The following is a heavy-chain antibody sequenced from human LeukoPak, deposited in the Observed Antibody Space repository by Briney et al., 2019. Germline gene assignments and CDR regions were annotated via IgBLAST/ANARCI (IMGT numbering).Heavy chain of an antibody. Sequence: GGSLRLSRAASGFTFSSYAMHWVRQAPGKGLEWVAVISYDGSNKYYADSVKGRFTISRDNSKNTLYLQMNSLRAEDTAVYYCARDVNYYYGMDVWGQGTTVTVSS. CDR3: ARDVNYYYGMDV. V-gene: IGHV3-30-3*01. CDR2: ISYDGSNK. CDR1: GFTFSSYA. J-gene: IGHJ6*02.